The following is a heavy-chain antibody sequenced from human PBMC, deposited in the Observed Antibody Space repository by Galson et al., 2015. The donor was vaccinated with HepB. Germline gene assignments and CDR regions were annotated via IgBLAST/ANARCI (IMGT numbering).Heavy chain of an antibody. CDR2: IWYDGSNK. J-gene: IGHJ4*02. D-gene: IGHD3-22*01. Sequence: SLRLSCAASGFTFSSYGMHWVRQAPGKGLEWVAVIWYDGSNKYYADSVKGRFTISRDNSKNTLYLQMNSLRAEDTAVYYCASGEDYDSSAFDYWGQGTLVTVSS. CDR1: GFTFSSYG. V-gene: IGHV3-33*01. CDR3: ASGEDYDSSAFDY.